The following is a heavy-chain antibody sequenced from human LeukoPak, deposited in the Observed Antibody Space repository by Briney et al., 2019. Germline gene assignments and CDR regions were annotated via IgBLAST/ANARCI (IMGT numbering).Heavy chain of an antibody. J-gene: IGHJ4*02. V-gene: IGHV3-11*05. CDR2: ISSTGIYT. CDR3: ARGRTYFIY. Sequence: PGGSLRLSCAASGFTFSDYYMSWIRQAPGKGLEWVSYISSTGIYTNYADSVKGRFTISKDNARNSLYLQMNSLRADDTAVYYCARGRTYFIYWGQGALVTVSS. CDR1: GFTFSDYY.